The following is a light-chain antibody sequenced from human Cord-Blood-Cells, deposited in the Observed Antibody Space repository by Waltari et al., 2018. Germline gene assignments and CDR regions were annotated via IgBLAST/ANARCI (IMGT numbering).Light chain of an antibody. J-gene: IGKJ2*01. CDR3: QQSYSTPYT. V-gene: IGKV1-39*01. CDR2: AAS. CDR1: QSISSY. Sequence: DIQMTQSPSSLSASVGARVTITCRASQSISSYLNWYQQKPGKAPKLLNYAASSLQRGVPSRFSGSGSGTDFTLTISSLQPEDFATYYCQQSYSTPYTFGQGTKLEIK.